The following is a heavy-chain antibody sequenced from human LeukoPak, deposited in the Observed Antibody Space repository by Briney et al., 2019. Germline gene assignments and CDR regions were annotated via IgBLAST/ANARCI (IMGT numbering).Heavy chain of an antibody. CDR2: ISYDGSNK. Sequence: GGSLRLSCAASGFTFSSYSMNWVRQAPGKGLEWVAVISYDGSNKYYADSVKGRFTISRDNSKNTLYLQMNSLRAEDTAVYYCAREGFYYDSSGYYSAVDYWGQGTLVTVSS. CDR1: GFTFSSYS. D-gene: IGHD3-22*01. V-gene: IGHV3-30*03. CDR3: AREGFYYDSSGYYSAVDY. J-gene: IGHJ4*02.